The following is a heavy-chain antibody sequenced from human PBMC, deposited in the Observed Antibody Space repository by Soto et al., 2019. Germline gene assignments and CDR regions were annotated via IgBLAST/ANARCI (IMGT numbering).Heavy chain of an antibody. J-gene: IGHJ4*02. Sequence: SETLSLTCAVYGGSFSGYYWSWIRQPPGKGLEWIGEINHSGSTNYNPSLKSRVTISVDTSKNQFSLKLSSVTAADTAVYYCARGVLLWFGESTNWGQGTLVTVS. CDR3: ARGVLLWFGESTN. CDR1: GGSFSGYY. D-gene: IGHD3-10*01. V-gene: IGHV4-34*01. CDR2: INHSGST.